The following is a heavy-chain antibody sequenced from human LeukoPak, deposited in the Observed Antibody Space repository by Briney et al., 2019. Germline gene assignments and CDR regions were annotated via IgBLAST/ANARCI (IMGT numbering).Heavy chain of an antibody. V-gene: IGHV4-4*07. J-gene: IGHJ5*02. CDR2: IYTSGST. CDR1: GGSISSYF. D-gene: IGHD2-2*01. Sequence: SETLSLTCTVSGGSISSYFWGWLRQPAGKGLEWIGRIYTSGSTNYNPSLKSRVTISVDTSKNQFSLKLSSVTAADTAVYYCARDIVVVPAAGNWFDPWGQGTLVTVSS. CDR3: ARDIVVVPAAGNWFDP.